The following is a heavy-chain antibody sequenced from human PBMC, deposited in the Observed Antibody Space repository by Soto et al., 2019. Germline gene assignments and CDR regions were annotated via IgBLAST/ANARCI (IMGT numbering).Heavy chain of an antibody. CDR1: GLKVCSYG. Sequence: GGALRLSCEASGLKVCSYGRHRDRQAPGKGLEWVAVIWYDGSNKYYADSVKGRFTISRDNSKNTLYLQMNSLRAEDTAVYYCARVKYQLLNSHYGMDVWGQGTTVTVSS. J-gene: IGHJ6*02. V-gene: IGHV3-33*01. CDR3: ARVKYQLLNSHYGMDV. CDR2: IWYDGSNK. D-gene: IGHD2-2*01.